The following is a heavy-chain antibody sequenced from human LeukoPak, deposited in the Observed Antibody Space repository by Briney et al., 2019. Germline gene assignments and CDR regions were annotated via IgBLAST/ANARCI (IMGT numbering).Heavy chain of an antibody. V-gene: IGHV1-8*01. CDR2: MNPNSGNT. Sequence: ASVKVSCKASRYTFTSYDINWVRQATGQGLEWMGWMNPNSGNTGYAQKFQGRVTMTGNTSISTAYMELSSLRSEDTAVYYCARGAKYYYGSGSYFARLAFDIWGQGTMVTVSS. CDR1: RYTFTSYD. D-gene: IGHD3-10*01. J-gene: IGHJ3*02. CDR3: ARGAKYYYGSGSYFARLAFDI.